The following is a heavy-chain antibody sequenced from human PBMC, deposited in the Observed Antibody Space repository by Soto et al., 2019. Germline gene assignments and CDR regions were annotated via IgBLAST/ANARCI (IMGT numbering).Heavy chain of an antibody. J-gene: IGHJ4*02. CDR2: IHSSGGT. V-gene: IGHV4-39*02. CDR3: GRLAEAATGHTDFDF. Sequence: QLQLQETGPGLVKPSETLSLTCTVSGASIKSRNYFWGWIRQPPGKGLEFVGSIHSSGGTYYNPSLKSRVTVSVDLSYSHFSLSLKSLTATDTAVYYCGRLAEAATGHTDFDFWGQGTLVTVSS. CDR1: GASIKSRNYF. D-gene: IGHD2-15*01.